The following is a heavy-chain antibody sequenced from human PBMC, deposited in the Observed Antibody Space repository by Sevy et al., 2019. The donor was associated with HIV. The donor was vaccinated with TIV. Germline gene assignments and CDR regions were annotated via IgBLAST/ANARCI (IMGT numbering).Heavy chain of an antibody. V-gene: IGHV3-30*18. CDR2: ILYDGSKE. J-gene: IGHJ4*02. CDR1: GFTFNGYG. Sequence: GGSLRLSCAASGFTFNGYGMHWVRQAPGKGLEWVAVILYDGSKEYYADSVKGRFTISRDNSKNTVYLQMNRLRTEDTAVYDWAKGLHYGSGSEYGGTDYWGQGTLVTVSS. D-gene: IGHD3-10*01. CDR3: AKGLHYGSGSEYGGTDY.